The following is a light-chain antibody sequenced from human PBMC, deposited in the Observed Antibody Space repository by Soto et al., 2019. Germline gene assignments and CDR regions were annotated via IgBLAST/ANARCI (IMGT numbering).Light chain of an antibody. CDR1: QSVHNF. J-gene: IGKJ4*01. V-gene: IGKV3D-15*01. CDR3: QQYDNYPLT. Sequence: EIVMTQSPATLSVSPGARAALSCKASQSVHNFLAWYQQKPGQAPRLLIYGASNRAAGIPARFSGSASGTEFTLTISSLQPDDFATYYCQQYDNYPLTFGGGTKVDIK. CDR2: GAS.